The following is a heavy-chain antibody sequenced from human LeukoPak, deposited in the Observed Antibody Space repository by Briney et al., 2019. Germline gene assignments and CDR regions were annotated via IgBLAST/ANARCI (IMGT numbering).Heavy chain of an antibody. CDR3: AKSMVQGVIPFDY. D-gene: IGHD3-10*01. CDR2: ISGSGGST. V-gene: IGHV3-23*01. CDR1: GFTFSSYA. Sequence: AGGSLRLSCAASGFTFSSYAMSWVRQAPGKGLEWVSAISGSGGSTYYADSVKGRFTISRDNSKNTLYLQMNSLRAEDTAVYYCAKSMVQGVIPFDYWGQGTLVTVSS. J-gene: IGHJ4*02.